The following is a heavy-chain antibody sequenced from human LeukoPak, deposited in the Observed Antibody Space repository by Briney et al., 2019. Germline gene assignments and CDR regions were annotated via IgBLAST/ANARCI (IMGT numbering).Heavy chain of an antibody. Sequence: GGSLRLSCAASGFTFSSYGMHWVRQAPGKGLEWVAVISYDGSNKYCADSVKGRFTISRDNSKNTLYLQMNSLRAEDTAVYYCANGAAADLGFDPWGQGTLVTVSS. J-gene: IGHJ5*02. CDR1: GFTFSSYG. CDR2: ISYDGSNK. CDR3: ANGAAADLGFDP. V-gene: IGHV3-30*18. D-gene: IGHD6-13*01.